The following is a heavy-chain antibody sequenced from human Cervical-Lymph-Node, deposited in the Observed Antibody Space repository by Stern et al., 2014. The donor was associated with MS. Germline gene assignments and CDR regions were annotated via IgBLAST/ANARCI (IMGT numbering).Heavy chain of an antibody. Sequence: EVQLVESGGGLLQPGGSLRLSCAASGFTFSSYAMSWVRQAPGKGLEWVSSLSGSGGSTYCADSVKGRFTISRDNSKNTLYLQMNSLRAEDTAVYYCANTYSSSWIVAYFDYWGQGTLVTVSS. D-gene: IGHD6-13*01. V-gene: IGHV3-23*04. CDR3: ANTYSSSWIVAYFDY. J-gene: IGHJ4*02. CDR1: GFTFSSYA. CDR2: LSGSGGST.